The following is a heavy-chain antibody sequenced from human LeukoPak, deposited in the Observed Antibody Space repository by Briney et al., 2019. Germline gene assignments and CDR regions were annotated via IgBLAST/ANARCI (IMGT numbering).Heavy chain of an antibody. Sequence: SESLSLTCTVSGGSISSGGYYWSWIRQHPGKGLVWIGYIYYTGSTYYNPSLKSRVTISVDTSKNQFSLKLSSVTAADTAVYYCATYSNYEDYYYYKDVWGKGTPVNVSS. CDR1: GGSISSGGYY. CDR2: IYYTGST. J-gene: IGHJ6*03. CDR3: ATYSNYEDYYYYKDV. V-gene: IGHV4-31*03. D-gene: IGHD4-11*01.